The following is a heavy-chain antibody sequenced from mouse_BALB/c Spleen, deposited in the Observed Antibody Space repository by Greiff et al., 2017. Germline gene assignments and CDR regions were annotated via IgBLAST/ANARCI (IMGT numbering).Heavy chain of an antibody. Sequence: EVHLVESGGGLVQPGGSLKLSCAASGFTFSSYGLSWVRQTPDKRLELVATINSNGGSTYYPDSVKGRFTIARDNAKNTLYPHMSSLKSEDTALYYSARDGYYSSYYFDNWGQGATRTVSS. CDR3: ARDGYYSSYYFDN. J-gene: IGHJ2*01. CDR1: GFTFSSYG. V-gene: IGHV5-6-3*01. D-gene: IGHD1-1*01. CDR2: INSNGGST.